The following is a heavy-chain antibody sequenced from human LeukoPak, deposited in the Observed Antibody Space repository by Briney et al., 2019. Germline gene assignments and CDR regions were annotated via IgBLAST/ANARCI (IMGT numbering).Heavy chain of an antibody. D-gene: IGHD3-22*01. CDR2: YYYSGST. Sequence: SETLSLTCTVSGGSISTSTYYWAWVRQPPGKGLEWIGSYYYSGSTYYHPSLKSRVTISADTSRNQFSLRLNFVTAADTAVYYCATRDFDIGWFDPWGKGTLVTVSS. CDR1: GGSISTSTYY. J-gene: IGHJ5*02. V-gene: IGHV4-39*01. CDR3: ATRDFDIGWFDP.